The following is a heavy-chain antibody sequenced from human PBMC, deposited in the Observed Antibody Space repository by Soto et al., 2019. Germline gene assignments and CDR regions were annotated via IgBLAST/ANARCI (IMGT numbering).Heavy chain of an antibody. V-gene: IGHV1-18*04. J-gene: IGHJ6*02. CDR2: ISAYNGNT. CDR3: ARGGYGSGWYGWEDYYYYGMDV. CDR1: GYTFTSYG. Sequence: GXSVKVSCKASGYTFTSYGISWVRQVPVQGLEWMGWISAYNGNTNYAQKLQGRVTMTTDTSTSTAYMELRSLRSDETAVYYCARGGYGSGWYGWEDYYYYGMDVWGQGTTVTVSS. D-gene: IGHD6-19*01.